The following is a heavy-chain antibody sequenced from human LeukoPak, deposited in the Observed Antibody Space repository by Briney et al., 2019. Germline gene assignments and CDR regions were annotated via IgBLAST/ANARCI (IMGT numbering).Heavy chain of an antibody. J-gene: IGHJ4*02. CDR3: ARLQVVPAAYFDY. V-gene: IGHV4-34*01. D-gene: IGHD2-2*01. CDR2: INHSGST. CDR1: GGSFSGCY. Sequence: NPSETLSLTCAVYGGSFSGCYWSWIRQPPGKGLEWIGEINHSGSTNYNPSLKSRVTISVDTSKNQFSLKLSSVTAADTAVYYCARLQVVPAAYFDYWGQGTLVTVSS.